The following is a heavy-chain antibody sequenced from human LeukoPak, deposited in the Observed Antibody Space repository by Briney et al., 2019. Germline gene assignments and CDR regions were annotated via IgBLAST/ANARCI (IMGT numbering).Heavy chain of an antibody. Sequence: GGSLRLSCAASGFTFSTYIMNWVRQTPGKGLEWVSSIGTSTSYIYYADSVKGRFTISRDNAKNSLYLQMNSLRAEDTAVYYCAREINGGFWYLDLWGRGTLVTVSS. CDR2: IGTSTSYI. D-gene: IGHD3-10*01. J-gene: IGHJ2*01. CDR3: AREINGGFWYLDL. V-gene: IGHV3-21*01. CDR1: GFTFSTYI.